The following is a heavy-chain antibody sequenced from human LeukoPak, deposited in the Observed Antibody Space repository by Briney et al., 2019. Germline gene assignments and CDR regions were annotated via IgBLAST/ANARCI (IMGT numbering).Heavy chain of an antibody. CDR1: GDSISSSSYY. V-gene: IGHV4-39*01. Sequence: SETLSLTCTVSGDSISSSSYYWGWIRQPPGKRLEWIGTISYSGSTYHNPSLKSRVTISVDTSKNQFSLKLISVTAADTAVYYCASEGPRGDSFDYWGQGTLVTVSS. J-gene: IGHJ4*02. CDR2: ISYSGST. CDR3: ASEGPRGDSFDY.